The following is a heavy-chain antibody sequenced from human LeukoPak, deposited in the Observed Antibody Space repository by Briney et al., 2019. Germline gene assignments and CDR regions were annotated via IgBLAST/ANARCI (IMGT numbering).Heavy chain of an antibody. D-gene: IGHD2-8*01. CDR3: ARAGASNEFDY. CDR1: GFTSTSYG. J-gene: IGHJ4*02. CDR2: IWSDGSKT. V-gene: IGHV3-33*01. Sequence: GGSLRLSCAASGFTSTSYGMHWVRQAPGKGLEWVAVIWSDGSKTYYVDSVKGRFTISRDYSKNTLYLQMGSLRAEDTAVYYCARAGASNEFDYWGQGTLVTVSS.